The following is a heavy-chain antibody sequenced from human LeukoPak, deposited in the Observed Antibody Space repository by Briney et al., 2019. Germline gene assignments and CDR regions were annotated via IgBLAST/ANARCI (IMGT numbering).Heavy chain of an antibody. Sequence: GGSLRLSCAASGFTFSSYAMSWVSQAQGKGLEWVSAISGSGGSTYYADSVKGRFTIARDNSKNTLYLQMNSLRAEDTAVYYCAKVPTYYDSSGYYFDYWGQGTLVTVSS. CDR1: GFTFSSYA. D-gene: IGHD3-22*01. CDR3: AKVPTYYDSSGYYFDY. J-gene: IGHJ4*02. V-gene: IGHV3-23*01. CDR2: ISGSGGST.